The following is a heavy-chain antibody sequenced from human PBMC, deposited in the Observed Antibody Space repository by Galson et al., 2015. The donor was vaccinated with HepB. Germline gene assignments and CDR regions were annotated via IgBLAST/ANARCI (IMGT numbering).Heavy chain of an antibody. CDR2: IIPIFGIA. V-gene: IGHV1-69*13. CDR3: ARDYDTMVRGVTQYYYYGMDV. CDR1: GGTFSSYA. J-gene: IGHJ6*02. Sequence: SVKVSCKASGGTFSSYAISWVRQAPGQGLEWMGGIIPIFGIANYAQKFQGRVTITADESTSTAYMELSSLRSEDTAVYYCARDYDTMVRGVTQYYYYGMDVWGQGTTVTVSS. D-gene: IGHD3-10*01.